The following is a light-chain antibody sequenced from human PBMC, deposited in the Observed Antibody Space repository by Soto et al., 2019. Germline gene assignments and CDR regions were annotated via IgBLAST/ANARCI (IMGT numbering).Light chain of an antibody. Sequence: DIPLTHSPSTLSGSLPGRVSIXFRASQTISSWLAWYQQKPGKAPKLLIYKASTLKSGVPSRFSGSGSGTEFTLTISSLQPDDFATYYCQHYNSYSQTFGQGTKVDIK. J-gene: IGKJ1*01. CDR2: KAS. V-gene: IGKV1-5*03. CDR3: QHYNSYSQT. CDR1: QTISSW.